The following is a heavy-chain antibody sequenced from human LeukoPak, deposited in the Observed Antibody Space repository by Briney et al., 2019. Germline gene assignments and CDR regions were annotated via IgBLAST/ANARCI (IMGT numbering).Heavy chain of an antibody. CDR3: ASGHSSGLDDP. Sequence: PSETLSLTCTVSGYSISSGYYWGWIRQPPGKGLEWIGSIYHSGSTYYKPSLKSRVTISVDTSKNQFSLKLSSVTAADTAVYYCASGHSSGLDDPWGQGTLVTVSS. D-gene: IGHD6-19*01. V-gene: IGHV4-38-2*02. CDR1: GYSISSGYY. J-gene: IGHJ5*02. CDR2: IYHSGST.